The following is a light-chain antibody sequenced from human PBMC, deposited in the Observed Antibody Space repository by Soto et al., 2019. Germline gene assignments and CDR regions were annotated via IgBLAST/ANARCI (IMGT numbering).Light chain of an antibody. CDR3: QQYTGSPRT. CDR2: DAS. J-gene: IGKJ1*01. V-gene: IGKV3-20*01. CDR1: QSLSNNH. Sequence: EIVLTQFPGTLSLSPGERATLSCSASQSLSNNHLAWYQQKPGQAPRLLLYDASGRATGIPDRFSGSGAGTDFTLTISRLEPEDFAVYFCQQYTGSPRTFGQGTRVDIK.